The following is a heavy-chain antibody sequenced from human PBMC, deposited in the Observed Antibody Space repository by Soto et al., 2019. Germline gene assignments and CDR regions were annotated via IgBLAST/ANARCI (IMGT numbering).Heavy chain of an antibody. CDR1: GFTFSSYG. J-gene: IGHJ6*02. Sequence: PGGSLRLSCAASGFTFSSYGMHWVRQAPGKGLEWVAVIWYDGSNKYYADSVKGRFTISRDNSKNTLYLQMNSLRAEDTAVYYCARGEDEFYDSSGYYYAAYYYYGMDVWGQGTTVTVSS. V-gene: IGHV3-33*01. CDR3: ARGEDEFYDSSGYYYAAYYYYGMDV. CDR2: IWYDGSNK. D-gene: IGHD3-22*01.